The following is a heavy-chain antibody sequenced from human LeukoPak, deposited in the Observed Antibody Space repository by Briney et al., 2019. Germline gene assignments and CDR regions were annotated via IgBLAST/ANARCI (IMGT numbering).Heavy chain of an antibody. D-gene: IGHD2-2*01. CDR3: AREALRYCSSCEGYFDY. J-gene: IGHJ4*02. Sequence: GGSLRLSCAASGFTFSSYWMSWVRQAPGKGLEWVANIKQDVSEKYYVDSVKGRFTISTDNAKNSLYLQMNSLRAEDTAVYYCAREALRYCSSCEGYFDYWGQGTLVTVSS. V-gene: IGHV3-7*01. CDR2: IKQDVSEK. CDR1: GFTFSSYW.